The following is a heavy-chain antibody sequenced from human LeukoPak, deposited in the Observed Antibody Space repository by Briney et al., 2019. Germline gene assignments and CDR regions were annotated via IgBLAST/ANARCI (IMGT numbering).Heavy chain of an antibody. J-gene: IGHJ2*01. CDR3: ARSPPTTVTTSRYWYFDL. Sequence: SETLSLTCTVSGGSICSYYWSWIRQPPGKGLEWIGYIYYSGSTNYNPSLKSRVTISVDTSKNQLSLKLSSVTAADTAVYYCARSPPTTVTTSRYWYFDLWGRGTLVTVSS. V-gene: IGHV4-59*01. D-gene: IGHD4-17*01. CDR2: IYYSGST. CDR1: GGSICSYY.